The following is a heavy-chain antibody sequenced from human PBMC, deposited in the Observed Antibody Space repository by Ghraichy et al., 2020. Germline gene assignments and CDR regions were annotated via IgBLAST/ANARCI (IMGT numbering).Heavy chain of an antibody. CDR3: ARDFREGYCSGGSCYDDFDY. D-gene: IGHD2-15*01. J-gene: IGHJ4*02. Sequence: GGSLRLSCVASGFTFSSYWMSWVRQAPGKGLEWVANIKQDGSEKYYVDSVKGRFTISRDNAKNSLYLQMNSLRAEDTAVYYCARDFREGYCSGGSCYDDFDYWGQGTLVTVSS. CDR2: IKQDGSEK. V-gene: IGHV3-7*05. CDR1: GFTFSSYW.